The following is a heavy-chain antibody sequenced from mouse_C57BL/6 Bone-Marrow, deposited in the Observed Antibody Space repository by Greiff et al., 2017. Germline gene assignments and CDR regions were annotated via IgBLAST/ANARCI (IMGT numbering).Heavy chain of an antibody. CDR1: GYTFTSYW. Sequence: VQLQQPGAELVKPGASVKLSCKASGYTFTSYWMHWVKQRPGQGLEWIGMIHPNSGSTNYNEKFKSKATLTVDKSSSTAYMQLSSLISEDSAVYYCARWWLDAMDYWGQGTSVTVSS. CDR3: ARWWLDAMDY. V-gene: IGHV1-64*01. CDR2: IHPNSGST. J-gene: IGHJ4*01. D-gene: IGHD1-1*02.